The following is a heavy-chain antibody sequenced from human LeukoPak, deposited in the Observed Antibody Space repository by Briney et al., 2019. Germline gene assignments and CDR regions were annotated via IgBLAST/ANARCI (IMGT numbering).Heavy chain of an antibody. V-gene: IGHV3-74*03. CDR1: GFTFSSYW. Sequence: GGSLRLSCAASGFTFSSYWMHWVRHAPGKGLVWVSRINSDGSSITYADSVKGRFTISRDNARNTLYLQMNSLRVEDTAVYYCAREGRVSGYDFDCWGQGTLVTVSS. CDR3: AREGRVSGYDFDC. J-gene: IGHJ4*02. CDR2: INSDGSSI. D-gene: IGHD5-12*01.